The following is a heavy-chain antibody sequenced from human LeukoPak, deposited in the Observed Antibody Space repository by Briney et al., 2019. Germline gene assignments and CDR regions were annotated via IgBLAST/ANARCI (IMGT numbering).Heavy chain of an antibody. Sequence: GASVKVSCKASGYTFTSYYMHWVRQAPGQGLEWMGIINPSGGSTSYAQKFQGRDTMTRDTSTSTVYMELSSLRSEDTAVYYCARARNVDTAETWGQGTLVTVSS. CDR3: ARARNVDTAET. CDR1: GYTFTSYY. V-gene: IGHV1-46*01. D-gene: IGHD5-18*01. CDR2: INPSGGST. J-gene: IGHJ4*02.